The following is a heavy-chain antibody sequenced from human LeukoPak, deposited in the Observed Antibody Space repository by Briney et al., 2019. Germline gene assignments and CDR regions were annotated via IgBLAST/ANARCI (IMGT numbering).Heavy chain of an antibody. V-gene: IGHV1-69*05. J-gene: IGHJ6*03. CDR1: GGTFSSYA. CDR2: IIPIFGTA. D-gene: IGHD6-13*01. CDR3: ARDRGSSWYADYYYYYMDV. Sequence: GASVKVSCKASGGTFSSYAISWVRQAPGQGLEWMGGIIPIFGTANYAQKFQGRVTITTDESTSTAYMEVSSLRSEDTAVYYCARDRGSSWYADYYYYYMDVWGTGTTVTVSS.